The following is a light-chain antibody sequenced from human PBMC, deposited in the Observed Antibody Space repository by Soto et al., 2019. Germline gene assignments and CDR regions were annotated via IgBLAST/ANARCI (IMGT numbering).Light chain of an antibody. V-gene: IGLV1-40*01. CDR3: QSYDRSLRGQV. J-gene: IGLJ3*02. CDR2: VNT. Sequence: QSVLTHPPSVSGAPGQTITISCTGSSSNIGADFGVHWYQQLPGAAPKLVIFVNTNRPSGVPDRFSGSKSGTSASLAITGLQAEDEADYYCQSYDRSLRGQVFGRGTKLTVL. CDR1: SSNIGADFG.